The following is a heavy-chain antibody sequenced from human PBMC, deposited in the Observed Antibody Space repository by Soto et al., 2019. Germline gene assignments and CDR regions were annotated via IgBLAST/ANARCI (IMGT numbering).Heavy chain of an antibody. V-gene: IGHV3-33*01. CDR3: APDDNSGMN. Sequence: QVQLVESGGGVVQPGSSLRLSCAASGFTFNRYGMHWVRQAPDKGLEWLTFMSYDGSNKYYADYVKGRFTISRDNSKNTLYLQMNSLRAEDTAVYYCAPDDNSGMNWGPGTLVTVSS. CDR2: MSYDGSNK. D-gene: IGHD3-22*01. CDR1: GFTFNRYG. J-gene: IGHJ4*02.